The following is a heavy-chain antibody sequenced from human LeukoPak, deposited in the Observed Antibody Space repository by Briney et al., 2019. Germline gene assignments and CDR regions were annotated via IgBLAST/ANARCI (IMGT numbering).Heavy chain of an antibody. V-gene: IGHV1-3*01. D-gene: IGHD4-17*01. CDR1: GYTFTTYA. J-gene: IGHJ4*02. Sequence: GASVKVSCKASGYTFTTYAIHWVRQAPGQRLEWMGWMNAADNTKYSQKFQGRVTFTRDTSASTAYMELSSLRSEDTAIYYCAHLLDYGDNRLDFWGQGTLVTVSS. CDR2: MNAADNT. CDR3: AHLLDYGDNRLDF.